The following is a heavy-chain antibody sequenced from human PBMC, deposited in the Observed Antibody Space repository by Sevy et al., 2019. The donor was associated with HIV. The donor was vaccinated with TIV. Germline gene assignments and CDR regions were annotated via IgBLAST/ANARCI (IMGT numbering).Heavy chain of an antibody. CDR3: ARGPMSSGYNYFDY. CDR1: GFTFSSDS. V-gene: IGHV3-21*01. D-gene: IGHD3-22*01. J-gene: IGHJ4*02. Sequence: GGSLRLSCAASGFTFSSDSMNWVLQAPGKELEWVSSISSSSSYIYYADSVKGRFTISRDNAKNSLYLQMNSLRVEDTAVYYCARGPMSSGYNYFDYWGQGTLVTVSS. CDR2: ISSSSSYI.